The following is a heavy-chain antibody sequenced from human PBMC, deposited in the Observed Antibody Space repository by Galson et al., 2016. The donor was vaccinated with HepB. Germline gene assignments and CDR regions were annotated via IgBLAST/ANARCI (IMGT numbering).Heavy chain of an antibody. CDR3: ARDRTYYSGTTYYDILDI. Sequence: SLRLSCAGSGFNFNSYWMTWVRQAPGKGLEWVANIKQDGSKINYVDSVMGRFTISRDNDNNSLYLQMNGLRAEDTAMYYCARDRTYYSGTTYYDILDIWGQGTMVTVSS. CDR2: IKQDGSKI. J-gene: IGHJ3*02. D-gene: IGHD3-22*01. V-gene: IGHV3-7*03. CDR1: GFNFNSYW.